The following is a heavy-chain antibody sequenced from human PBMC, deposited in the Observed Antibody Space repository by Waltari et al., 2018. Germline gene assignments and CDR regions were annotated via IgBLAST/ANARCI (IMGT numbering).Heavy chain of an antibody. J-gene: IGHJ4*02. CDR2: IYYSGST. CDR3: ARDGSIAVAGTGFDY. CDR1: GGSISSSSYY. Sequence: QLQLQESGPGLVKPSETLSLTCTVSGGSISSSSYYWGWIRQPPGKGLEWIGSIYYSGSTYYNPSLKSRVTISVDTSKNQFSLKLSSVTAADTAVYYCARDGSIAVAGTGFDYWGQGTLVTVSS. V-gene: IGHV4-39*07. D-gene: IGHD6-19*01.